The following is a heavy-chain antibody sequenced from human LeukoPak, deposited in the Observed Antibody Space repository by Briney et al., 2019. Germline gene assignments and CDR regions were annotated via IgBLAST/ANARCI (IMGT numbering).Heavy chain of an antibody. CDR3: ASRPDGFDI. J-gene: IGHJ3*02. Sequence: SETLSLTCAVYGGSFSGYNWNWIRQAPGKGLEWIGEISHSGSTSYNPSLKSRVTISVDTSKDQFSLLLNSVTAADTAVYYCASRPDGFDIWGQGTLVTVSS. CDR1: GGSFSGYN. CDR2: ISHSGST. V-gene: IGHV4-34*01.